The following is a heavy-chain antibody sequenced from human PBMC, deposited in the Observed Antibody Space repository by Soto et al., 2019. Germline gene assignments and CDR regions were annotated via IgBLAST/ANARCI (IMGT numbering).Heavy chain of an antibody. CDR2: IYYSGST. Sequence: PSETLSLPCSVLGGSISSISYYWGWIRQPPGKGLEWIGSIYYSGSTYYNPSLKSRVTISVDTSKNQFSLKLSSVTAADTAVYYCARSYGSGSYHPCCYYYMDVWGKGTTVTVSS. D-gene: IGHD3-10*01. J-gene: IGHJ6*03. CDR1: GGSISSISYY. CDR3: ARSYGSGSYHPCCYYYMDV. V-gene: IGHV4-39*01.